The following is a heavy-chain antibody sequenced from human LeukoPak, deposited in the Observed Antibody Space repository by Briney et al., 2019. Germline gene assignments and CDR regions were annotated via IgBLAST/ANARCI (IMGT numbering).Heavy chain of an antibody. Sequence: PGASVKVSCKASGYSFTKYYMHWVRQAPGQGLEWMGLINLSGGSTIYAQKFRGRVTFTRDMSTSTLYMELSSLRSDDTAVYFCAREVGGSLGWFDPWGQGTLVTVSS. CDR1: GYSFTKYY. CDR2: INLSGGST. V-gene: IGHV1-46*01. CDR3: AREVGGSLGWFDP. D-gene: IGHD1-26*01. J-gene: IGHJ5*02.